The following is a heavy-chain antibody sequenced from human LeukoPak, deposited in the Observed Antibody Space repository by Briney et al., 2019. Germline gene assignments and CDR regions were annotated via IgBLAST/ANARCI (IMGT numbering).Heavy chain of an antibody. CDR3: ARYEGGPGFDY. CDR1: GFAFSSYA. Sequence: GGSLRLSCAASGFAFSSYAMHWVRQAPGKGLEWVAVISYDGSNKYHADSVKGRFTISRDNSKNTLYLQMNSLRAEDTAVYYCARYEGGPGFDYWGPGTLVAVSS. CDR2: ISYDGSNK. D-gene: IGHD3-16*01. V-gene: IGHV3-30-3*01. J-gene: IGHJ4*02.